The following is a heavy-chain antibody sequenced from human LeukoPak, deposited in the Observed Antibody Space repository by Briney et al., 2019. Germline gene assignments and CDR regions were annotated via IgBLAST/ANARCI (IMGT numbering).Heavy chain of an antibody. Sequence: SETLSLTCAVYGGSFSGYYWSWIRQPPGKGLEWIGEINHSGSTNYNPSLKSRVAILVDTSKNEFSLKLSSVTAADTAVYYCARGHSPVTTKVSYFQHWGQGTLVTVSS. CDR2: INHSGST. CDR3: ARGHSPVTTKVSYFQH. J-gene: IGHJ1*01. V-gene: IGHV4-34*01. CDR1: GGSFSGYY. D-gene: IGHD4-17*01.